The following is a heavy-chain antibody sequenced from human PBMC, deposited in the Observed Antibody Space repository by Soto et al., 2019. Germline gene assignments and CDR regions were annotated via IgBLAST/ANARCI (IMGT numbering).Heavy chain of an antibody. J-gene: IGHJ5*02. D-gene: IGHD3-22*01. V-gene: IGHV1-69*09. Sequence: QVQLVQSGTEVKKPGSSVKVSCKASGGTFSSSGFSWVRQAPGQGLEWMGMIVPSLDTTKYAQKFQGRLTITADQSTSTAYMELSSLGSEDTALYYCARDLGTTIAGPPRRETYGWLDPWGQGTLVTVSS. CDR1: GGTFSSSG. CDR3: ARDLGTTIAGPPRRETYGWLDP. CDR2: IVPSLDTT.